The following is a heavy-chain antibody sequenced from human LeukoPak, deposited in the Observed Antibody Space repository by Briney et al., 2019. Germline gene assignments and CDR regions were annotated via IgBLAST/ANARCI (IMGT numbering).Heavy chain of an antibody. D-gene: IGHD2-8*01. V-gene: IGHV4-38-2*01. CDR1: SYFIYSGYY. Sequence: PSETLSFTCAGSSYFIYSGYYWGWIRQPPGKGLEWIGSIYHNGSTYYNPSLKSRVTISVDTSKNQFSLKLSSVTAADNSWYYCALGYCTNGVCSAGYFDYWGQGTLVTVSS. CDR2: IYHNGST. J-gene: IGHJ4*02. CDR3: ALGYCTNGVCSAGYFDY.